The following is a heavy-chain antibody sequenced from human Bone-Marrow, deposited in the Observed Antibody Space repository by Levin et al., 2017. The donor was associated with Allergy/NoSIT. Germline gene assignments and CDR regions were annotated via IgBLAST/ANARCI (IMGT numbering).Heavy chain of an antibody. V-gene: IGHV1-46*01. CDR2: IDPSGGST. J-gene: IGHJ4*02. CDR3: ARDISDHGANSPGVY. Sequence: PGASVKVSCKASGYTFSSYYMHWVRQAPGQGLEWMGVIDPSGGSTTSAQVFEGRVTMTRDTSTSAVYMELSSLRSDDTAVYYCARDISDHGANSPGVYWGQGTLVTVSS. CDR1: GYTFSSYY. D-gene: IGHD4-23*01.